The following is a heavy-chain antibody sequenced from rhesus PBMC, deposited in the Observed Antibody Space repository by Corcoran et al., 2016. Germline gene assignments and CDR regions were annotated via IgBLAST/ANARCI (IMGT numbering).Heavy chain of an antibody. V-gene: IGHV4-99*01. CDR2: ISGSIGST. J-gene: IGHJ4*01. D-gene: IGHD6-25*01. CDR1: GYSISSGYY. Sequence: QVQLQESGPGLVKPSETLSLTCAVSGYSISSGYYWGWIRQPPGKGLEYIGYISGSIGSTYYNPSLKSRGTISKDTSKNQFSLKLSSVAAADTAVYYCARRRQLASCDYWGQGVLVTVSS. CDR3: ARRRQLASCDY.